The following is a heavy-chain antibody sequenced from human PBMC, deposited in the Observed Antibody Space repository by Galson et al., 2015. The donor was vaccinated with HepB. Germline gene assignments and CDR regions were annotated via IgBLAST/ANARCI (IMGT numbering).Heavy chain of an antibody. V-gene: IGHV1-18*04. D-gene: IGHD3-10*01. CDR3: AREMFGGSGSLTYYYYYYGMDV. CDR2: ISAYNGNT. CDR1: GYTFTSYG. J-gene: IGHJ6*02. Sequence: SVKVSCKASGYTFTSYGISWVRQAPGQGLEWMGWISAYNGNTNYAQRLQGRVTMTTDTSTSTAYMELRSLRSDDTAVYYCAREMFGGSGSLTYYYYYYGMDVWGQGTTVTVSS.